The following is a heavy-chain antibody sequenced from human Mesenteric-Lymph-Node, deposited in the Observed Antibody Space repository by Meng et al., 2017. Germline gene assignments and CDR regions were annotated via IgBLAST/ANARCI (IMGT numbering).Heavy chain of an antibody. J-gene: IGHJ4*02. CDR2: ISCSGGST. Sequence: GGSLRLSCAASGFTFRNYVMRWVRQAPGKGLEWVSAISCSGGSTYYADSVKGRFTISRDNSKNTLYLQMNSLRAEDTAVYYCAKDYYYDCSVYYCLDYWGQGTLVTVSS. CDR3: AKDYYYDCSVYYCLDY. V-gene: IGHV3-23*01. CDR1: GFTFRNYV. D-gene: IGHD3-22*01.